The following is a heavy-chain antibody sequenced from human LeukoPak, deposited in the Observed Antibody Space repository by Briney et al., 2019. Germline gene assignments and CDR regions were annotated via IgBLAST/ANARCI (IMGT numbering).Heavy chain of an antibody. V-gene: IGHV3-53*01. J-gene: IGHJ5*02. CDR2: MYAGGTT. CDR3: ARGSGSGWPLDL. CDR1: GVIVSRNF. Sequence: GGSVRLSCAASGVIVSRNFMSWVRQAPGKGLQWVAIMYAGGTTDYSDSVRGRFHISRDSSNYTLSLQINSLRAEDTAVYYCARGSGSGWPLDLWGQGALVTVSS. D-gene: IGHD6-19*01.